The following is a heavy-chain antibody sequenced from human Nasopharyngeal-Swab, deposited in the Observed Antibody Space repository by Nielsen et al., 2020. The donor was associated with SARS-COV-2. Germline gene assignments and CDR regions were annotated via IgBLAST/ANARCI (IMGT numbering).Heavy chain of an antibody. J-gene: IGHJ4*02. CDR2: ITSKTDGGTA. CDR3: RTELKWELTPINI. D-gene: IGHD1-26*01. Sequence: GESLKIPCAASGFAFSNAWMSWVRQAPGKGLEWVGRITSKTDGGTAEYAAPVKGRFTMSRDDSKDTLYLQMDSLKIEDTAVYYCRTELKWELTPINICGQGTLVTVSS. V-gene: IGHV3-15*01. CDR1: GFAFSNAW.